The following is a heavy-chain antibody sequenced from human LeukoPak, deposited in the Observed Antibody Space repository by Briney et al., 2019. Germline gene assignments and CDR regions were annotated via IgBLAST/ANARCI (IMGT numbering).Heavy chain of an antibody. CDR3: ARLSGGSGYRYYYYMDV. Sequence: PSETLSLTCTVSGVSISSGSYYWSWIRQPAGKGLEWIGRIYTSGSTYYNPSLKSRVTISVDTSKNQFSLKLSSVTAADTAVYYCARLSGGSGYRYYYYMDVWGKGTTVTVSS. J-gene: IGHJ6*03. D-gene: IGHD3-3*01. CDR2: IYTSGST. V-gene: IGHV4-61*02. CDR1: GVSISSGSYY.